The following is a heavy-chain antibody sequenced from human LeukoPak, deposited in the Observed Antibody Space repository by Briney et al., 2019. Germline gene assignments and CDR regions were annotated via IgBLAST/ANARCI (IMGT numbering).Heavy chain of an antibody. CDR1: GFTFSSYS. CDR2: ISSSSSYI. Sequence: GGSLRLSCAASGFTFSSYSMNWVRQAPGKGLEWVSSISSSSSYIYYADSVKGRFTISRDNAKNSLYLQMNSLRAEDTAVYYCARDRGTMVVAMDYWGQGTLVTVSP. V-gene: IGHV3-21*01. D-gene: IGHD4/OR15-4a*01. J-gene: IGHJ4*02. CDR3: ARDRGTMVVAMDY.